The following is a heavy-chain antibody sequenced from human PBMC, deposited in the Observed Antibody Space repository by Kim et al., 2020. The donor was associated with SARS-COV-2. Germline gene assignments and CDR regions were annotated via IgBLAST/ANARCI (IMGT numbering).Heavy chain of an antibody. V-gene: IGHV4-34*01. Sequence: SETLSLTCAVYGGSFSGYYWSWIRQPPGKGLEWIGEINHSGSTNYNPSLKSRVTISVDTSKNQFSLKLSSVTAADTAVYYCARRGRGIAAAGGGPFDYWGQGTLVTVSS. CDR2: INHSGST. CDR3: ARRGRGIAAAGGGPFDY. J-gene: IGHJ4*02. D-gene: IGHD6-13*01. CDR1: GGSFSGYY.